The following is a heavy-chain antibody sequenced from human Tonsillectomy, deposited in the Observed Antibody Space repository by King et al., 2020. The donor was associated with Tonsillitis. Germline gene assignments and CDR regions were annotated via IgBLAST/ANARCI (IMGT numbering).Heavy chain of an antibody. D-gene: IGHD4-17*01. V-gene: IGHV4-31*03. CDR2: IYHSGPT. CDR1: GDSLTSGGYF. CDR3: ARNRDYGDYVDF. J-gene: IGHJ4*02. Sequence: VQLQESGPGLVRPSQTLSLICSVSGDSLTSGGYFWSWIRQHPHKGLEWIGSIYHSGPTYPTPSLRSRLFMSVDTSKNQFSLRLTSVTAADTAVYYCARNRDYGDYVDFWGQGTLVAVSS.